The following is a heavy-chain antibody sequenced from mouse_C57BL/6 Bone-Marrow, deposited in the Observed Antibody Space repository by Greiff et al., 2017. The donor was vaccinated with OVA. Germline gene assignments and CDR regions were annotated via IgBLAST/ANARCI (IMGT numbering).Heavy chain of an antibody. J-gene: IGHJ4*01. D-gene: IGHD2-5*01. V-gene: IGHV1-15*01. CDR1: GYTFTDYE. CDR2: IDPETGGT. Sequence: VQLQQSGAELVRPGASVTLSCKASGYTFTDYEMHWVKQTPVHGLEWIGAIDPETGGTAYNQKFKGKAILTADKSSSTAHMELRSLTSEDSAVYYCTRGYSNYYAMVYWGQGTSVTVSS. CDR3: TRGYSNYYAMVY.